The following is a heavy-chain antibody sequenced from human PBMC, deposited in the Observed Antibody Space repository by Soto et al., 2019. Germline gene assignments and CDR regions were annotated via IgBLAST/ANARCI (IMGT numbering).Heavy chain of an antibody. CDR3: ARQGLVHDFDI. CDR2: IWYDGSNK. D-gene: IGHD2-21*01. J-gene: IGHJ3*02. CDR1: GFTFSSYA. Sequence: RLSCAASGFTFSSYAMHWVRQAPGKGLEWMAVIWYDGSNKYYADSVKGRFTISRDNSKNTLYLQMNSLRAEDTAVYYCARQGLVHDFDIWGQGTMVTVSS. V-gene: IGHV3-33*01.